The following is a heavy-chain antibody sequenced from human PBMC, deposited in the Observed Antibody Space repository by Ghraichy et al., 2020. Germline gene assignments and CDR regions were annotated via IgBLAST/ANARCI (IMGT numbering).Heavy chain of an antibody. J-gene: IGHJ4*02. CDR2: ISTGNIM. Sequence: GGSLRLSCTASGFTFSTYDMNWVRQAPGKGLEWVSYISTGNIMYYAASAKGRFTISSDNAKDSLYLQMSSLRDDDTAVYYCTRDHPTTVGYPIFDNWGQGTLVTVSS. CDR3: TRDHPTTVGYPIFDN. CDR1: GFTFSTYD. V-gene: IGHV3-48*02. D-gene: IGHD5-18*01.